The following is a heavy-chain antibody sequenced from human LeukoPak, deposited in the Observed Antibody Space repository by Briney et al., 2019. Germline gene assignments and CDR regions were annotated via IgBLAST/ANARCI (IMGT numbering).Heavy chain of an antibody. CDR3: ARPEWELQAYFDY. CDR2: IIPILGIA. Sequence: SVKVSCKASGGTFSSYAISWVRQAPGQGLEWMGRIIPILGIANYAQKFQGRVTITADKSTSTAYMELSSLRSEDTAVYYCARPEWELQAYFDYWGQGTLVTVSS. V-gene: IGHV1-69*04. CDR1: GGTFSSYA. J-gene: IGHJ4*02. D-gene: IGHD1-26*01.